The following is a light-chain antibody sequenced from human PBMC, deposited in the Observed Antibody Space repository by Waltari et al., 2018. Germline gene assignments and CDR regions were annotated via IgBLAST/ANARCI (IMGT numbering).Light chain of an antibody. CDR2: DVP. Sequence: YELTQPPSVSVAPGQTAKISCWGHAISDKTVHWYQQKPGQAPALVIYDVPVRPSGIPKRISGSDTATLTIARVEAGDEAVYYCQVWDGDADHPVFGGGTKLTVL. CDR1: AISDKT. CDR3: QVWDGDADHPV. J-gene: IGLJ2*01. V-gene: IGLV3-21*02.